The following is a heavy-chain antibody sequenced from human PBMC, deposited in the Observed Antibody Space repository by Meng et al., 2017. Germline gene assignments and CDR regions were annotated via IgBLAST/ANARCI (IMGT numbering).Heavy chain of an antibody. CDR2: ISYDGSDK. J-gene: IGHJ6*02. CDR3: ARDSSPQAIFGVGVLDV. D-gene: IGHD3-3*02. Sequence: GGSLRLSCAASGFTFSSYAMHWVRQAPGKGLEWVALISYDGSDKYYADSVEGRFTISRDNSKNTLYLQMNSLRAEDIAMYYCARDSSPQAIFGVGVLDVWGQGTTVTVSS. CDR1: GFTFSSYA. V-gene: IGHV3-30*01.